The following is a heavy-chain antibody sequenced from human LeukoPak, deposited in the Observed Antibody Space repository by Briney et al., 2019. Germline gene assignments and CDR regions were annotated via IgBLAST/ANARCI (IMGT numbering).Heavy chain of an antibody. Sequence: PSETLSLTCTVSGGSISSYYWSWIRQPPGKGLEWIGYIYYSGSTNYNPSLKSRVTISVDTSKNQFSLKLSSVTAADTAVYYCAREYEGGYDSVSWGQGTLVTVSS. CDR2: IYYSGST. J-gene: IGHJ4*02. CDR1: GGSISSYY. V-gene: IGHV4-59*12. CDR3: AREYEGGYDSVS. D-gene: IGHD5-12*01.